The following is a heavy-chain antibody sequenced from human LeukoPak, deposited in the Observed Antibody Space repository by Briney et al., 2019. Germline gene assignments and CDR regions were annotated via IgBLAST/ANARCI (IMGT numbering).Heavy chain of an antibody. CDR1: GGSFSGYY. V-gene: IGHV4-34*01. D-gene: IGHD3-10*01. J-gene: IGHJ3*02. CDR2: INHSGST. Sequence: PSETLSLTCAVYGGSFSGYYWSWIRQPPGKGLEWIGEINHSGSTNYNPSLKSRVTISVDTSKNQFSLKLSSVTAADTAVYYRARVLRTYYYGSGSRWAFDIWGQGTMVTVSS. CDR3: ARVLRTYYYGSGSRWAFDI.